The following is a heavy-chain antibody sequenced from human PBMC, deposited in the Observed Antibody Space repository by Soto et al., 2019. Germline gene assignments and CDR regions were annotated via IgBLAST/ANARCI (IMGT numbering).Heavy chain of an antibody. Sequence: QVQLQESGPGLVKPSQTLSLTCTVSGGSISSGGYYWSWIRQHPGKGLEWIGYIYYSGSTYYNPSLKSRVTISVDTSKNQFSLKLSSVTAAETAVYYCARGRLATITPSYYYYYYMDVWGKGTTVTVSS. CDR2: IYYSGST. CDR1: GGSISSGGYY. CDR3: ARGRLATITPSYYYYYYMDV. D-gene: IGHD5-12*01. V-gene: IGHV4-31*03. J-gene: IGHJ6*03.